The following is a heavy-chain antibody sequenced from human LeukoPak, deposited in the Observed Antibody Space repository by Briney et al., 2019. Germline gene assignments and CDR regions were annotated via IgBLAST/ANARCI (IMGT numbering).Heavy chain of an antibody. V-gene: IGHV3-48*01. J-gene: IGHJ4*02. CDR3: ARDYKYAFDN. Sequence: GSLRLSCAASGFTFSDYSMNWVRQAPGKGLEWISYIGIDSGNTNYADSVKGRFTISGDKAENSLYLQMNSLRVEDTAVYYCARDYKYAFDNWGQGTLVTVSS. CDR2: IGIDSGNT. D-gene: IGHD5-24*01. CDR1: GFTFSDYS.